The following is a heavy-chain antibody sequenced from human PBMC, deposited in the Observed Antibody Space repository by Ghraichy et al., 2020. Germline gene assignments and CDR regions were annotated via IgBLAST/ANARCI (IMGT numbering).Heavy chain of an antibody. CDR1: GGSISSGGYY. D-gene: IGHD4-17*01. J-gene: IGHJ4*02. CDR2: IYYSGST. Sequence: SETLSLTCTVSGGSISSGGYYWSWIRQHPGKGLEWIGYIYYSGSTYYNPSLKSRVTISVDTSKNQFSLKLSSVTAADTAVYYCARSGATVTTSGRPYCFDYWGQGTLVTVSS. CDR3: ARSGATVTTSGRPYCFDY. V-gene: IGHV4-31*03.